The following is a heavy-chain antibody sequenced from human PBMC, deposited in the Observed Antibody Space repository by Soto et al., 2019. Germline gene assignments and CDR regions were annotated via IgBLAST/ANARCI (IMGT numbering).Heavy chain of an antibody. J-gene: IGHJ3*02. CDR3: ARGRGGTYDAFDI. V-gene: IGHV4-59*01. Sequence: QVQLRESGPGVVKPSETLSLTCTVSSGSIGTYFWSWIRQPPGKGLEWIGYTYYSGTTNYNPSPTSRVTIVLDTAKNQFSLRLSSGTAADPAVYYCARGRGGTYDAFDIWGQGTLVTVSS. CDR2: TYYSGTT. D-gene: IGHD1-26*01. CDR1: SGSIGTYF.